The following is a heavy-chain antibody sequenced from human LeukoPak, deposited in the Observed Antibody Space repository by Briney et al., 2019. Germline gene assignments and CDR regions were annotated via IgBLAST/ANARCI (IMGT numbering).Heavy chain of an antibody. D-gene: IGHD6-13*01. CDR1: GYTFTGYY. CDR2: INPSGGST. J-gene: IGHJ4*02. V-gene: IGHV1-46*01. Sequence: SVKVSCKASGYTFTGYYMHWVRQAPGQGLEWMGIINPSGGSTSYAQKFQGRVTMTRDMSTSTVYMELSSLRSEDTAVYYCARDYTGYSSSRGYWGQGTLVTVSS. CDR3: ARDYTGYSSSRGY.